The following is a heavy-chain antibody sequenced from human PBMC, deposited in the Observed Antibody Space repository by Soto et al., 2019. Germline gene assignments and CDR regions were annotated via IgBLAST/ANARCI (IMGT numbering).Heavy chain of an antibody. J-gene: IGHJ4*02. CDR1: GGSISSSSYY. V-gene: IGHV4-39*01. CDR2: IYYSGST. CDR3: ARHASVLGSTMVRGVIRYFDY. D-gene: IGHD3-10*01. Sequence: PSETLSLTCTVSGGSISSSSYYWGWIRQPPGKGLERIGSIYYSGSTYYNPSLKSRFTISVDTSKNQFSLKLSSVPAADTAVYYCARHASVLGSTMVRGVIRYFDYWGQGTMVTVCS.